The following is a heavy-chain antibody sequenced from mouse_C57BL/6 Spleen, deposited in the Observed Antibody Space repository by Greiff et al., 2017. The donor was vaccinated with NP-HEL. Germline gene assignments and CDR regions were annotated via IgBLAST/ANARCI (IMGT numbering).Heavy chain of an antibody. CDR3: ARDGYYPSYWYFDV. D-gene: IGHD2-3*01. V-gene: IGHV3-6*01. J-gene: IGHJ1*03. CDR1: GYSITSGYY. CDR2: ISYDGSN. Sequence: EVKLEESGPGLVKPSQSLSLTCSVTGYSITSGYYWNWIRQFPGNKLEWMGYISYDGSNNYNPSLKNRISITRDTSKNQFFLKLNSVTTEDTATYYCARDGYYPSYWYFDVWGTGTTVTVSS.